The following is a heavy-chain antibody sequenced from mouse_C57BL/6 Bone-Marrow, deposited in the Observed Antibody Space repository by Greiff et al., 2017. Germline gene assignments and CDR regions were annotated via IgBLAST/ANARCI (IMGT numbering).Heavy chain of an antibody. V-gene: IGHV1-72*01. CDR3: AHGSYCYWYFAV. Sequence: QVQLQQPGAELVKPGASVKLSCKASGYTFTSYWMHWVKQRPGRGLEWIGRIDPNSGGTKYNEKVKSKATLTVDKPSSTAYMQLSSLTSEDSAVDYCAHGSYCYWYFAVWGTGTTVTVSS. CDR1: GYTFTSYW. D-gene: IGHD1-1*02. CDR2: IDPNSGGT. J-gene: IGHJ1*03.